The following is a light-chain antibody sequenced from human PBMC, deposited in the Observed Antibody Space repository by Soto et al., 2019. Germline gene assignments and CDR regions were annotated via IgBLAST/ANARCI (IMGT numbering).Light chain of an antibody. CDR1: QTISTY. J-gene: IGKJ1*01. Sequence: DIERTQSPSPLSSSVGDSVTITCRASQTISTYLNWYKQKPGKAPKLLIYGASSLQSGVPSRFSGSGSGTDFTLTISSLQPEDFGTYYCQQSFSTPRTFGQGTKVDIK. CDR3: QQSFSTPRT. CDR2: GAS. V-gene: IGKV1-39*01.